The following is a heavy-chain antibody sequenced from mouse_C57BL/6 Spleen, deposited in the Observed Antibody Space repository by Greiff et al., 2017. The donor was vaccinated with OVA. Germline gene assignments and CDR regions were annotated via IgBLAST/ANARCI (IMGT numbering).Heavy chain of an antibody. J-gene: IGHJ2*01. Sequence: VQVQQPGAELVKPGASVKMSCKASGYTFTSYWITWVKQRPGQGLEWIGDIYPGSGSTNYNEKFKSKATLTVDTSSSTAYMQLSSLTSEDSAVYYCASPYYSNYDFDYWGQGTTLTVSS. CDR1: GYTFTSYW. V-gene: IGHV1-55*01. CDR3: ASPYYSNYDFDY. D-gene: IGHD2-5*01. CDR2: IYPGSGST.